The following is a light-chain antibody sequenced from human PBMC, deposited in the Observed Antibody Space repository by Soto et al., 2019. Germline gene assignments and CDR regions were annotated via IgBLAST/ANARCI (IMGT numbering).Light chain of an antibody. J-gene: IGKJ5*01. CDR2: GAS. Sequence: EIVLQKSPGTLSLSPGESYPLSCRASQSVRRSYLAWYQQKPGQANRLLIYGASSRATGIPDRFSGSGSGTDFTLTISRLEPEEFAVYYCKKYGSSSITVGNGKRLAIK. V-gene: IGKV3-20*01. CDR1: QSVRRSY. CDR3: KKYGSSSIT.